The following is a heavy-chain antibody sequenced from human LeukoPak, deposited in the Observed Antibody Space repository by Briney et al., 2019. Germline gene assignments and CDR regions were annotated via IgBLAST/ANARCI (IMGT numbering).Heavy chain of an antibody. J-gene: IGHJ4*02. CDR3: VVRGLATE. Sequence: GGSLRLSCAASGYTFSSYAMSWVRQAPGKGLDWVSAISGGSGGSTYYADSVKGRFTISRDNSKNTLYLQMNSLRAEDTAVYYCVVRGLATEWGQGTLVTVSS. V-gene: IGHV3-23*01. D-gene: IGHD3-10*01. CDR1: GYTFSSYA. CDR2: ISGGSGGST.